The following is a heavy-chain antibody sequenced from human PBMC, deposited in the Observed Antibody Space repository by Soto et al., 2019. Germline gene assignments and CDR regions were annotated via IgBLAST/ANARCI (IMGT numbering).Heavy chain of an antibody. Sequence: QVQLVQSGAEVKKPGSSVKVSCKASGGTFSSYAISWVRQAPGQGLAWMGGSIPILGTANYAQKFQGRVTITADESTSTAYMELSSLRSEDTAVYYCARSRVTYYYDRSAFDIWGQGTMVTVSS. V-gene: IGHV1-69*01. CDR2: SIPILGTA. D-gene: IGHD3-22*01. J-gene: IGHJ3*02. CDR1: GGTFSSYA. CDR3: ARSRVTYYYDRSAFDI.